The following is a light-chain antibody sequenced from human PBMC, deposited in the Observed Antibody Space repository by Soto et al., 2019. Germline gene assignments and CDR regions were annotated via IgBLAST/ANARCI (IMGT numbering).Light chain of an antibody. CDR2: LNSDGSH. CDR1: SGHSSYA. V-gene: IGLV4-69*01. J-gene: IGLJ2*01. Sequence: QPVLTQTPSASASLGASVKLTCTLSSGHSSYAIAWHQQLPEKGPRYLMRLNSDGSHLRGDGIPDRFSVSSSGTERYLTISSLQSEDEADYFCQTWDTGILIFGGGTKVTVL. CDR3: QTWDTGILI.